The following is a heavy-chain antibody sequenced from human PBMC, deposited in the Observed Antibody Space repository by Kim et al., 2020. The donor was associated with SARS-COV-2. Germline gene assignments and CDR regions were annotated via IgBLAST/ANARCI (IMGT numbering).Heavy chain of an antibody. CDR3: ARELWFGRDGEV. J-gene: IGHJ6*02. V-gene: IGHV1-8*01. Sequence: ASVKVSCKASGYTFTSYDINWVRQATGQGLEWMGWMNPNSGNTGYAQKFQGRVTMTRNTSISTAYMELSSLRSEDTAVYYCARELWFGRDGEVWGQGTTVTVSS. CDR1: GYTFTSYD. D-gene: IGHD3-10*01. CDR2: MNPNSGNT.